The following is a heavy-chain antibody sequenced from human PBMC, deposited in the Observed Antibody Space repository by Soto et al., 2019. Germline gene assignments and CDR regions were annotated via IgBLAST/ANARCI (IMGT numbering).Heavy chain of an antibody. J-gene: IGHJ6*02. Sequence: SGPTLVNPTQTLTLTCTFSGFSLSTNGVGVGWIRQPPGKALEWLALIYWDDDKRYSPSLRSRLTITKDTSKNQVVLTMTNMDPVDTATYYCIQSRCGGDCLQSYASYYYYGMDVWGQGTTVTVSS. D-gene: IGHD2-21*02. CDR1: GFSLSTNGVG. V-gene: IGHV2-5*02. CDR3: IQSRCGGDCLQSYASYYYYGMDV. CDR2: IYWDDDK.